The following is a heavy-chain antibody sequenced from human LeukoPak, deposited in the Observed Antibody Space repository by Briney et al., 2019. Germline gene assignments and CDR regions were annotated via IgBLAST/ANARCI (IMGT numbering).Heavy chain of an antibody. CDR3: ARDSRGIAVADSSGGNWFDP. V-gene: IGHV1-46*01. CDR1: GYTFSIYY. CDR2: INPNGGTT. D-gene: IGHD6-19*01. J-gene: IGHJ5*02. Sequence: ASVNVSFKASGYTFSIYYIHWVRQAPGQGLEWMGIINPNGGTTNYAQNFQGRVSITRDTSTSTVYMELSSLRSEDTAVYFCARDSRGIAVADSSGGNWFDPWGQGTLVTVSS.